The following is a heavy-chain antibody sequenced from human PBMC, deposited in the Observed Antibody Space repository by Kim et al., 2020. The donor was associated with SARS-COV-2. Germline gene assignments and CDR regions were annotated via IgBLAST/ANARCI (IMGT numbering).Heavy chain of an antibody. CDR3: ARVGYDYVWGSYRDYYYYYGMDV. Sequence: GGSLRLSCAASGFTFSDYYMSWIRQAPGKGLEWVSYISSSSSYTNYADSVKGRFTISRDNAKNSLYLQMNSLRAEDTAVYYCARVGYDYVWGSYRDYYYYYGMDVWGQGTTVTVCS. D-gene: IGHD3-16*02. J-gene: IGHJ6*02. CDR2: ISSSSSYT. CDR1: GFTFSDYY. V-gene: IGHV3-11*05.